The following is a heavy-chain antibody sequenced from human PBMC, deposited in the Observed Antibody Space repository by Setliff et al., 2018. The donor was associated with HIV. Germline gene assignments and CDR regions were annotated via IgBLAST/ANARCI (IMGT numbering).Heavy chain of an antibody. Sequence: ASVKVSCKASGYTFTGYYMHWVRQAPGQGLEWMGWINPHSGDTNYARKFQDRVTMTRDTSVNIAYMQLSRLRSDDTAVYYCARDRWVWGGSDSGYYYYFMDVWGKGTTVT. J-gene: IGHJ6*03. V-gene: IGHV1-2*02. D-gene: IGHD6-19*01. CDR3: ARDRWVWGGSDSGYYYYFMDV. CDR2: INPHSGDT. CDR1: GYTFTGYY.